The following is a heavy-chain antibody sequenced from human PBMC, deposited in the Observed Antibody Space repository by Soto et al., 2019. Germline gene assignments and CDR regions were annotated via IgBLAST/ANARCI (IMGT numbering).Heavy chain of an antibody. D-gene: IGHD6-13*01. Sequence: QMQLQQWGAGLLKPSETLSLTCAVYGGSFSGYYWSWIRQPPGKGLEWIGEINHSGSTNYNPSLKSRVTISVDTSKNQFSLKLSSVTAADTAVYYCARGPRGIAAAGPEYYYGMDVWGQGTTVTVSS. CDR2: INHSGST. V-gene: IGHV4-34*01. CDR3: ARGPRGIAAAGPEYYYGMDV. J-gene: IGHJ6*02. CDR1: GGSFSGYY.